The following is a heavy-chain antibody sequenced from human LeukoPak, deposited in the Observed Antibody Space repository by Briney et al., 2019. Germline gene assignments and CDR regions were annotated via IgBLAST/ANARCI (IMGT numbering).Heavy chain of an antibody. V-gene: IGHV4-61*01. CDR2: IYYTGSA. Sequence: PSETLSLTCTVSGDSVSSAYYYWSWIRQPPGKGLEWIGYIYYTGSASYNPSLKSRVTISVDTSKNQFSLRLTSATAADAAVYYCARFRGSGWYYFDYWGQGTLIAVSS. J-gene: IGHJ4*02. CDR3: ARFRGSGWYYFDY. CDR1: GDSVSSAYYY. D-gene: IGHD6-19*01.